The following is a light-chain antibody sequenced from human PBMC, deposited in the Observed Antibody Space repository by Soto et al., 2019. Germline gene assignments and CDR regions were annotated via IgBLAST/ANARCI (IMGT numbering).Light chain of an antibody. CDR1: SSDVGSFNY. V-gene: IGLV2-14*01. CDR3: GSYATSTTLYV. Sequence: QSVLTQPASVSGSPGQSITISCTATSSDVGSFNYVSWYQHHPGKAPKLMIYEVTSRPSGVSNRFSGSKSGNTASLTISGLQDEDEADYYCGSYATSTTLYVLGSGTKVTVL. CDR2: EVT. J-gene: IGLJ1*01.